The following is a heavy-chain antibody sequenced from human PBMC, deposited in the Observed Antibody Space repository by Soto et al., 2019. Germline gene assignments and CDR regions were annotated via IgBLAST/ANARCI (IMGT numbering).Heavy chain of an antibody. V-gene: IGHV1-18*01. CDR3: ARDQQRSSGWPPRGAFDI. Sequence: GASVKVSCKASGYTFTSYGISWVRQAPGQGLEWMGWISAYNGNTNYAQKLQGRVTMTTDTSTSTAYMELRSLRSDDTAVYYCARDQQRSSGWPPRGAFDIWGQGTMVTVSS. CDR1: GYTFTSYG. CDR2: ISAYNGNT. D-gene: IGHD6-19*01. J-gene: IGHJ3*02.